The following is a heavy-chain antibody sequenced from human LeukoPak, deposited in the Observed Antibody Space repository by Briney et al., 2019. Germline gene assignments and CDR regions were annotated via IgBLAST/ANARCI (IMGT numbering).Heavy chain of an antibody. V-gene: IGHV1-46*01. Sequence: ASVKVSCKASGYTFTSYYMHWVRQAPGQGLEWMGIINPSGGGTTYAQRFQGRVTMTRDMSTSTVYMELSSLRSEDTAVYYCARDPVYAPARYMDVWDKGTTVTVSS. CDR2: INPSGGGT. CDR1: GYTFTSYY. CDR3: ARDPVYAPARYMDV. J-gene: IGHJ6*03. D-gene: IGHD2-8*01.